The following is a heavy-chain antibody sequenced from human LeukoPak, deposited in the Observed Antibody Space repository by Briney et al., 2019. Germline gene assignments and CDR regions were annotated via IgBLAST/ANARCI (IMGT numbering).Heavy chain of an antibody. CDR3: AKGRRAAAAAGTGVY. V-gene: IGHV3-23*01. Sequence: GGSLRLSCAASGFTFSDYYMSWVRQAPGKGLEWVSAISGSGGSTYYADSVKGRFTISRDNSKNTLYLQMNSLRAEDTAVYYCAKGRRAAAAAGTGVYWGQGTLVTVSS. D-gene: IGHD6-13*01. CDR1: GFTFSDYY. CDR2: ISGSGGST. J-gene: IGHJ4*02.